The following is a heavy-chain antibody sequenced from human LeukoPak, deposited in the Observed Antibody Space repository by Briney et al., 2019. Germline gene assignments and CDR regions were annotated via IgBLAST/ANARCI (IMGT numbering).Heavy chain of an antibody. J-gene: IGHJ1*01. V-gene: IGHV5-51*01. CDR2: IYPGDSDT. D-gene: IGHD3-16*01. CDR1: GYSFSSYW. CDR3: ARQDYGYFQH. Sequence: GESLKISCKGSGYSFSSYWIGWVRQMRGKGLEWMGIIYPGDSDTRYSPSFRGQVTISADKSTSTAYLQWSSLKASDTAMYYCARQDYGYFQHWGQGTLVTVSS.